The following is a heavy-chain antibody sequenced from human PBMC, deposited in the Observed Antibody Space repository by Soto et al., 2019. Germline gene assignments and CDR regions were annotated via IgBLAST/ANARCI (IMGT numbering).Heavy chain of an antibody. J-gene: IGHJ6*02. V-gene: IGHV3-48*03. CDR3: ARDRPPGTYPEDYYYGMDV. CDR2: ISSSGSTI. Sequence: EVQLVESGGGLEQPGGSLRLSCAASGFTFSSYEMNWVRQAPGKGLEWVSYISSSGSTIYYADSVKGRFTISRDNSKNSLYLQMNSLRAEDTAVYYCARDRPPGTYPEDYYYGMDVWGQGTTFTVSS. CDR1: GFTFSSYE. D-gene: IGHD1-1*01.